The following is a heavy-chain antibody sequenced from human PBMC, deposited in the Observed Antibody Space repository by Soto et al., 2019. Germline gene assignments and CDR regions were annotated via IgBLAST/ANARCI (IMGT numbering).Heavy chain of an antibody. CDR3: ARHTDIVSSTVYN. CDR2: ISYSGST. Sequence: SETLSLTCTFSGGSFSSISNHYCSWIRQPPGKGLEWIGYISYSGSTSYNPSLESRVTMSVDTSKNQFSLKLSSVAAADTAVYYCARHTDIVSSTVYNWGQGILVTVSS. V-gene: IGHV4-59*08. CDR1: GGSFSSISNHY. J-gene: IGHJ4*02. D-gene: IGHD5-12*01.